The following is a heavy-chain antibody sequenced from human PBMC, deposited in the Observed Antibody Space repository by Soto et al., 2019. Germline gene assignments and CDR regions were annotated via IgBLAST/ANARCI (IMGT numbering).Heavy chain of an antibody. CDR1: GGTFSSYT. CDR3: ASAQNYYDSSGADAFDI. D-gene: IGHD3-22*01. V-gene: IGHV1-69*02. CDR2: IIPILGLA. J-gene: IGHJ3*02. Sequence: KVSCKASGGTFSSYTISWVRQAPGQGLEWMGRIIPILGLANYAQKFQGRVTITADKSTSTAYMELSSLRSEDTAVYYCASAQNYYDSSGADAFDIWGQGTMVT.